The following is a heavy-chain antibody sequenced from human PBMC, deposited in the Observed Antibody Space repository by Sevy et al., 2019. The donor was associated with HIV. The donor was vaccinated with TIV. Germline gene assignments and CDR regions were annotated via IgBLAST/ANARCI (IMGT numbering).Heavy chain of an antibody. D-gene: IGHD2-21*02. CDR2: ILWNGAST. V-gene: IGHV3-20*04. CDR3: EREKSCGGDCYYFDY. Sequence: GGSLRLSCVASGFTFDDDDMNWVRQAPGKGLEWVSGILWNGASTTYSDSVKGRFTISRDNAKKSLYLQMNSLRAEDTALYYCEREKSCGGDCYYFDYWGEGTLVTVSS. J-gene: IGHJ4*02. CDR1: GFTFDDDD.